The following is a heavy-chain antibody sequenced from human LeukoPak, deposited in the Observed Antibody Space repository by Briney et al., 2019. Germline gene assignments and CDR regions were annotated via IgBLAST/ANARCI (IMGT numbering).Heavy chain of an antibody. CDR1: GGSMTSCY. CDR2: IFYSGST. Sequence: PSETLSLTCTVSGGSMTSCYWNWIRQPPGKVLEWIGFIFYSGSTNYNPSLKSRVTISVDTSRNQFSLKLSSVTAADTAIYYCARVDCISTSCPADYWGQGTLVTVSS. J-gene: IGHJ4*02. CDR3: ARVDCISTSCPADY. D-gene: IGHD2-2*01. V-gene: IGHV4-59*01.